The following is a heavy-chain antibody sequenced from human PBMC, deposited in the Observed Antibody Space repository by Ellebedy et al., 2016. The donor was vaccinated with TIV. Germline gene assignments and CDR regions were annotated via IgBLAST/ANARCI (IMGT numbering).Heavy chain of an antibody. CDR1: GFTFSSYA. V-gene: IGHV3-21*01. CDR2: ISSSSSYI. J-gene: IGHJ4*02. D-gene: IGHD1-26*01. Sequence: GESLKISXAASGFTFSSYAMHWVRQAPGKGLEWVSSISSSSSYIYYADSVKGRFTISRGNAKNSLYLQMNSLRAEDTAVYYCARDPEVGAFDYWGQGTLVTVSS. CDR3: ARDPEVGAFDY.